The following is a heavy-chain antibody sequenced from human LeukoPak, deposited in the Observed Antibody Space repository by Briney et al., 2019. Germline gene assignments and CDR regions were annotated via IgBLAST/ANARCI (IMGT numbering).Heavy chain of an antibody. Sequence: GGSLRLSCAASGLTFRSYAMTWVRQSPGKAVEGISSMSSGGSYIYYADSVRGRFTISRDNAKDSLFLLMNSLRVQDTAVYYCARGRPTGSSRRFVVQWGQGTLVTVSS. V-gene: IGHV3-21*06. D-gene: IGHD2-15*01. CDR3: ARGRPTGSSRRFVVQ. J-gene: IGHJ4*02. CDR1: GLTFRSYA. CDR2: MSSGGSYI.